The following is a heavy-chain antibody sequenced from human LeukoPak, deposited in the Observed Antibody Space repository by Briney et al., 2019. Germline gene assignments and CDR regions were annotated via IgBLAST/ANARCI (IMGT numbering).Heavy chain of an antibody. V-gene: IGHV1-2*06. CDR3: ARDKKGEVQGPDY. J-gene: IGHJ4*02. Sequence: GASVKVSCKASGYTFTGYYMLWVRQAPGQGLEWMGRINPNSGGTNYAQKFQGRVTMTRDTSISTAYMELSRLRSDDTAVYYCARDKKGEVQGPDYWGQGTLVTVSS. CDR2: INPNSGGT. D-gene: IGHD3-16*01. CDR1: GYTFTGYY.